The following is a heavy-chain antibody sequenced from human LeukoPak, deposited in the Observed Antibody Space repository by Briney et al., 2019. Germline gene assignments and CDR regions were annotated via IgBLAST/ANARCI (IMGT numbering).Heavy chain of an antibody. CDR1: GLTFSSYW. CDR3: ARPLGYCSGGSCYPPDY. V-gene: IGHV3-7*04. Sequence: GGSLRLSCAASGLTFSSYWMSWVRQAPGKGLEWVANINQDGTEKYYGDSVKGRFTISRDNAKNSLYLQMNSLRGEDTAVYYCARPLGYCSGGSCYPPDYWGQGTLVTVSS. J-gene: IGHJ4*02. CDR2: INQDGTEK. D-gene: IGHD2-15*01.